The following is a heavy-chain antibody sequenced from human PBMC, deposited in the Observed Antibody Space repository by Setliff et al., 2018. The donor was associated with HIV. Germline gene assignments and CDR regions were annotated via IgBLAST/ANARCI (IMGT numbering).Heavy chain of an antibody. Sequence: SETLSLTCTVSVSGGSIRSYYWSWLRQPPGKGLEWIGYVYYMGNSDYNPSLRSRVTMSVDTSKNQFSLNLTSVTAADTAVYYCARGSFVGFDYWGQGTLVTVSS. J-gene: IGHJ4*02. D-gene: IGHD3-16*02. V-gene: IGHV4-59*08. CDR3: ARGSFVGFDY. CDR1: VSGGSIRSYY. CDR2: VYYMGNS.